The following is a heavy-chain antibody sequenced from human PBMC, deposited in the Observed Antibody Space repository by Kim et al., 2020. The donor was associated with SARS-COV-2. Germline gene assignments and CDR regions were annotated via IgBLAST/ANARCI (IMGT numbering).Heavy chain of an antibody. D-gene: IGHD1-26*01. CDR2: IYSGGSST. V-gene: IGHV3-23*03. CDR1: GFTFSSYA. CDR3: AKDYWEDEGATLGYYYGMDV. J-gene: IGHJ6*02. Sequence: GGSLRLSCAASGFTFSSYAMSWVRQAPGKGLEWVSVIYSGGSSTYYADSVKGRFTISRDNSKNTLYLQMNSLRAEDTAVYYCAKDYWEDEGATLGYYYGMDVWGQGTTVTVSS.